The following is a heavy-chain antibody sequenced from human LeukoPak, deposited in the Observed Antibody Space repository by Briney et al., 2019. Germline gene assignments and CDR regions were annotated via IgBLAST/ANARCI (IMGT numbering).Heavy chain of an antibody. CDR3: ARDPRYPHYYYMDV. Sequence: GGSLRLSCAASGFTFGNFEMTWVRQAPGKGLEWVSYINKLGSTIYYADSVKGRFTMSRDSAKNSLYLQMSSLRAEDTAVYYCARDPRYPHYYYMDVWGNGTTVTVSS. V-gene: IGHV3-48*03. CDR1: GFTFGNFE. CDR2: INKLGSTI. J-gene: IGHJ6*03. D-gene: IGHD2-2*01.